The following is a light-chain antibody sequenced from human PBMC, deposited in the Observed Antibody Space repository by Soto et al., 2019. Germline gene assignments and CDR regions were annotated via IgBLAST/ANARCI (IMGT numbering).Light chain of an antibody. J-gene: IGKJ1*01. CDR2: DAS. CDR3: QQYDNWPPPWT. CDR1: QSVSSN. V-gene: IGKV3-15*01. Sequence: EIVMTQSPATLSVSPGERATLSCRASQSVSSNVAWYQQKPGQAPRLLIYDASTRAAAIPARFRGSGSGTEFTLTISSLQSEDSAIYYCQQYDNWPPPWTFGQGTKVEIE.